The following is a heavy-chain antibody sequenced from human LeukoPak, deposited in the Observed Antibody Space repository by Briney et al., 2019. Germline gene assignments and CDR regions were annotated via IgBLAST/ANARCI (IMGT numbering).Heavy chain of an antibody. CDR2: IYHSGSA. D-gene: IGHD1-26*01. CDR3: ARYSGSYLLY. Sequence: SETLSLTCAVSGYSISSGYYWGWLRQPPGMGLEWIGNIYHSGSAYYNPSLQSRVTISVDTSTNQFSLKLSSVTAADTAVYYCARYSGSYLLYWGQGTLVTVPS. CDR1: GYSISSGYY. V-gene: IGHV4-38-2*01. J-gene: IGHJ4*02.